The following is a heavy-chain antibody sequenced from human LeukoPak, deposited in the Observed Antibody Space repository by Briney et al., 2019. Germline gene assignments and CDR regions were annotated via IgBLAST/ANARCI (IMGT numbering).Heavy chain of an antibody. CDR2: ISSSSSYI. J-gene: IGHJ4*02. Sequence: GGSLRLSCAASGFTFSSYSMNWVRQAPGKGLEWVSSISSSSSYIYYADSVKGRFTISRDNAKNSLYLQMNSLRAEDTAVYYCARENILYDSSGYYSKFDYWGQGTLVTVSS. D-gene: IGHD3-22*01. CDR3: ARENILYDSSGYYSKFDY. CDR1: GFTFSSYS. V-gene: IGHV3-21*01.